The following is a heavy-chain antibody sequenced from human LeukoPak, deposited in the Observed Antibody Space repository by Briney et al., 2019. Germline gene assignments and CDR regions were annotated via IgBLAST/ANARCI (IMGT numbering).Heavy chain of an antibody. J-gene: IGHJ4*02. CDR2: INPNSGGT. D-gene: IGHD1-26*01. V-gene: IGHV1-2*02. Sequence: ASVKVSCKASGYTFTGYYMHWVRQAPGQGLEWMGWINPNSGGTNYAQKFQGRVTMTRDTSISTAYMELSRLRSDDTAVYYCARDEGAQTGTENNFDYWGQGTLVTVSS. CDR1: GYTFTGYY. CDR3: ARDEGAQTGTENNFDY.